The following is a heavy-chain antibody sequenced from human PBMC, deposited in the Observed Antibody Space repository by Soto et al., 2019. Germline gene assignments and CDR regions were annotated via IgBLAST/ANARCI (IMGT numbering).Heavy chain of an antibody. Sequence: QVQLVQSGAEVKKPGASVKVSCKASGYTFSSYGIDWVRQAPGQGLEWMGWISAYIGNTDYAQKLQGRVTMTTDTSTSTAYMELRSLRSDDTAVYYCARVVVGATANWFDPWGQGTLVTVSS. D-gene: IGHD1-26*01. V-gene: IGHV1-18*01. CDR3: ARVVVGATANWFDP. CDR1: GYTFSSYG. CDR2: ISAYIGNT. J-gene: IGHJ5*02.